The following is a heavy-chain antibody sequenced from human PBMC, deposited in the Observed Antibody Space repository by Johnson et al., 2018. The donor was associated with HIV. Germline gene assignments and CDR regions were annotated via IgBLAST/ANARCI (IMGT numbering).Heavy chain of an antibody. CDR1: GFTFSSYV. CDR3: AIAIVVDDDAFDI. CDR2: ISYDGSNK. V-gene: IGHV3-30*04. D-gene: IGHD3-22*01. Sequence: QVQLVESGGGVVQPGRSLRLSCAASGFTFSSYVMHWVRQAPGKGLEWVALISYDGSNKYYADSVKGRFTISRDNSKNTLYLQMNSLRAEDTAVFYCAIAIVVDDDAFDIWGQGTMVTVAS. J-gene: IGHJ3*02.